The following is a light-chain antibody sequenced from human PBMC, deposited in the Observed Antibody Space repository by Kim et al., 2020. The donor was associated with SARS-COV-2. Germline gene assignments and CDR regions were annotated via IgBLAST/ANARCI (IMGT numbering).Light chain of an antibody. CDR3: SSYTSSSTWV. CDR2: DVS. J-gene: IGLJ3*02. CDR1: GSDVGGYNY. V-gene: IGLV2-14*03. Sequence: GQLITISCTATGSDVGGYNYVSWYQHHPGKAPKLMIYDVSKRPSGVSNRFSGSKAGNTASLTISGLQAEDAANYYCSSYTSSSTWVFGGGTQLTVL.